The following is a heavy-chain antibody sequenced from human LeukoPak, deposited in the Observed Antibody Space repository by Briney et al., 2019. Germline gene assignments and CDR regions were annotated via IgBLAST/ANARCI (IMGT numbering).Heavy chain of an antibody. J-gene: IGHJ6*02. CDR1: GGSISSSSYY. CDR3: ARIVWGRLTGTVYYYYYGMDV. CDR2: IYYSGST. D-gene: IGHD1-7*01. V-gene: IGHV4-39*07. Sequence: SETLSLTCTVSGGSISSSSYYWGWIRQPPGKGLEWIGSIYYSGSTYYNPSLKSRVTISVDTSKNQFSLKLSSVTAADTAVYYCARIVWGRLTGTVYYYYYGMDVWGQGTTVTVSS.